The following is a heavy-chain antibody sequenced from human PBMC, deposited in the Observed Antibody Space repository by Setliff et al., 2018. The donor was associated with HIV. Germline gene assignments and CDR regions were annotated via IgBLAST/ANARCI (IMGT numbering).Heavy chain of an antibody. CDR1: GDSITSYY. CDR2: IFDSGTT. Sequence: SETLSLTCTVSGDSITSYYWNWIRQSPGKGLEWIGYIFDSGTTKYNPSVTSRVTISVDASKNQFFLQLISVTAADTAVYYCARQGGYNSPLMVWGQGKLVTV. D-gene: IGHD3-10*01. V-gene: IGHV4-59*08. CDR3: ARQGGYNSPLMV. J-gene: IGHJ4*02.